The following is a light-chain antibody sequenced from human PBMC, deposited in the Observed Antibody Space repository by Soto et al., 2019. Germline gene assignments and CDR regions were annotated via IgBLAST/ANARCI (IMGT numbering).Light chain of an antibody. CDR1: QSVSSY. J-gene: IGKJ1*01. CDR3: QQRSNWPLTWT. Sequence: EIVLTQSPATLSLSPGERATLSCRASQSVSSYLAWYQQKPGQAPRILIYDASNRATGIPARFSGGGSGTDFTLTISSLEPEDFAVYYCQQRSNWPLTWTFGQGTKVEIK. CDR2: DAS. V-gene: IGKV3-11*01.